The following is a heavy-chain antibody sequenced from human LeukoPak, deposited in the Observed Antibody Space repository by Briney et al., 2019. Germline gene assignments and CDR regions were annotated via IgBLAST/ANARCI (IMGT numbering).Heavy chain of an antibody. Sequence: ASVKVSCKASGYTFTGYYMHWVRQAPGQGLEWMGWINPNSGGTNYAQKFQGRVTMTRDTSISTAYMELSRLRSDDTAVYYCTREGYCTNGVCRRSAFDIWGQGTMVTVSS. CDR2: INPNSGGT. V-gene: IGHV1-2*02. J-gene: IGHJ3*02. CDR1: GYTFTGYY. D-gene: IGHD2-8*01. CDR3: TREGYCTNGVCRRSAFDI.